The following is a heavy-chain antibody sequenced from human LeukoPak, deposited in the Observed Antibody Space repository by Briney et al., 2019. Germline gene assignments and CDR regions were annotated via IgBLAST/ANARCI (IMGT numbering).Heavy chain of an antibody. V-gene: IGHV5-51*01. CDR1: GYSFTSYW. Sequence: GGSLKISFKGSGYSFTSYWIGWERQMPGKGLEVIGIIYPCDADTRYSPSFQGHVTISTDKYISTAYLQWSSMKASGPAMYYCARGGSSSSANYFQQWGQGTLVTVSS. D-gene: IGHD6-25*01. CDR2: IYPCDADT. CDR3: ARGGSSSSANYFQQ. J-gene: IGHJ1*01.